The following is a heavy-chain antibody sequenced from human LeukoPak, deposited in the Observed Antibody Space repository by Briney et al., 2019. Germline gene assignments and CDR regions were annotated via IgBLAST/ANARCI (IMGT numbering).Heavy chain of an antibody. CDR3: ARDPPYYYGSGSYYRY. CDR1: GYTFSSYW. Sequence: GGSLRLSCAASGYTFSSYWMSWVRQAPGKGLEWVANIKQDGSEKYYVDSVKGRFTISRDNAKNSLYLQMNSLRAEDTAVYYCARDPPYYYGSGSYYRYWGQGTLVTVSS. D-gene: IGHD3-10*01. V-gene: IGHV3-7*01. CDR2: IKQDGSEK. J-gene: IGHJ4*02.